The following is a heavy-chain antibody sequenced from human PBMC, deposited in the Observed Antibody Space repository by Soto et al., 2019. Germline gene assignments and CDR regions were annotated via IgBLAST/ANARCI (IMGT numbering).Heavy chain of an antibody. Sequence: QVQLVQSGAEVKRPGSSVKVSCKASGDTFNFYSINWVRQAPGVGLEWMGRVNPIVSMSNYAQKFQGRVTRTGDKSPSTAYMELSSLRSEDTAIYYCASSYGSGYRAFDYWGQGALVTVSS. CDR1: GDTFNFYS. J-gene: IGHJ4*02. V-gene: IGHV1-69*02. CDR3: ASSYGSGYRAFDY. CDR2: VNPIVSMS. D-gene: IGHD3-10*01.